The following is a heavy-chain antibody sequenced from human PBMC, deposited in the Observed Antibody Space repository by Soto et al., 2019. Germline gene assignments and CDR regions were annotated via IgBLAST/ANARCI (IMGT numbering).Heavy chain of an antibody. CDR1: GFTFSGYW. Sequence: PGGSLRLSCAASGFTFSGYWMHWVRQAPGKGLVWVSRINSDGSSTSYADSVKGRFTISRDNAKNTLYLQMNSLRAEDTAVYYCATEGLLWFGELAPPIDYWGQGTLVTVSS. J-gene: IGHJ4*02. V-gene: IGHV3-74*01. CDR3: ATEGLLWFGELAPPIDY. CDR2: INSDGSST. D-gene: IGHD3-10*01.